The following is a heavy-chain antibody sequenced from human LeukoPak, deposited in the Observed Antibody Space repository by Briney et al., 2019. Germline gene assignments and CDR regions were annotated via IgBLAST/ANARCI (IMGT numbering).Heavy chain of an antibody. J-gene: IGHJ6*02. D-gene: IGHD2-2*02. CDR2: INPNSGGT. CDR3: ARDRYCSSTSCYNHYYYYGMDV. V-gene: IGHV1-2*02. CDR1: GYTFTGYY. Sequence: ASMKVSCKASGYTFTGYYMHWVRQAPGQGLEWMGWINPNSGGTNYAQKFQGRVTMTRDTSISTAYMELSRLRSDDTAVYYCARDRYCSSTSCYNHYYYYGMDVWGQGTTVTVSS.